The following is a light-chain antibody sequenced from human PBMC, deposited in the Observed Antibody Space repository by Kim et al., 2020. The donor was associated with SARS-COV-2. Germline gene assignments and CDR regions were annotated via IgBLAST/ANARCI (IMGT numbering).Light chain of an antibody. Sequence: EIVLTQSPGTLSLSPGERATLSCRASQSIGSSYLAWYQQKLGQAPRLLIYDASSRATGIPDRFSGSGSGTDFTLTISRLEPEDFAVYYCQQYGCSPWTFGQGTKVDIK. J-gene: IGKJ1*01. CDR3: QQYGCSPWT. V-gene: IGKV3-20*01. CDR1: QSIGSSY. CDR2: DAS.